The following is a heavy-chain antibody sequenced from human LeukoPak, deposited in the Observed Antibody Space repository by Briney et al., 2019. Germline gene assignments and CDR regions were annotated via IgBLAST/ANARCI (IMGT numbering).Heavy chain of an antibody. CDR1: GGSFSGYY. D-gene: IGHD6-13*01. CDR3: VAAAAGFDC. V-gene: IGHV4-34*01. Sequence: PSETLSLTCAVYGGSFSGYYWSWIRQPPGKGLEWIGEINHSGSTNYNPSLKSRVTISVDTSKNQFSLKLSSVTAADTAVYYCVAAAAGFDCWGQGTLVTVSS. J-gene: IGHJ4*02. CDR2: INHSGST.